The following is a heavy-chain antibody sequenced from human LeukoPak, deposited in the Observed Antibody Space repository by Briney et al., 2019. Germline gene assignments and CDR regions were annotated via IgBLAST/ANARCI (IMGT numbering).Heavy chain of an antibody. CDR1: GYTFLNYD. J-gene: IGHJ4*02. CDR2: ISAHNYNT. CDR3: ARVADYGSGSHLFDY. V-gene: IGHV1-18*01. D-gene: IGHD3-10*01. Sequence: ASVTVSCKASGYTFLNYDFTWVRQAAGQGLEWMGCISAHNYNTKYAQRFQGRVAMTADTSTTTAYMELRSLRSDDTAVYYCARVADYGSGSHLFDYWGQGTLVAVSS.